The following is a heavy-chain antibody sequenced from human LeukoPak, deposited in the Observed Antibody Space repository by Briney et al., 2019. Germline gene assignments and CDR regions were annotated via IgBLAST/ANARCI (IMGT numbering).Heavy chain of an antibody. Sequence: GGSLRLSCAASGFTFDDYAMHWVRQAPAKGLEWVSLISGDGGTTDYADSVKGRFTISRDNRRNTLYLHMNSLGTEDTALYFCAKVYARSSDAYDHWGQGTLVTVS. CDR3: AKVYARSSDAYDH. D-gene: IGHD2-8*01. J-gene: IGHJ4*02. V-gene: IGHV3-43*02. CDR1: GFTFDDYA. CDR2: ISGDGGTT.